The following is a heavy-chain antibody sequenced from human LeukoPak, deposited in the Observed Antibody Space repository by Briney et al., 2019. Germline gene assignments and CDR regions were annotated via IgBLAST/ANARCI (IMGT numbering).Heavy chain of an antibody. D-gene: IGHD2-2*01. CDR1: GFTVSSNY. CDR3: ARQGYCISTTCYGSNWFDP. J-gene: IGHJ5*02. CDR2: IYSGGST. V-gene: IGHV3-53*01. Sequence: GGSLRLSCAASGFTVSSNYMGWVRQAPGKGLEWVSLIYSGGSTYYADSVKGRFTISRDNSKNTLYLQMNSLRAEDTAVYYCARQGYCISTTCYGSNWFDPWGQGTLVTVSS.